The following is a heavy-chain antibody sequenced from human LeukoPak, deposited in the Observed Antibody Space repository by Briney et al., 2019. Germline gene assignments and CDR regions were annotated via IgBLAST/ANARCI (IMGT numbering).Heavy chain of an antibody. D-gene: IGHD2-2*01. J-gene: IGHJ6*03. CDR3: ASSTHCSSTSCSSYYYYMDV. Sequence: GGSLRLSCAASGFTFSNSAMSWVRQAPGKGLEWVSTLSGSGITTYYADSVKGRFTISRDNAKNSLYLQTNSLRAEDTAVYYCASSTHCSSTSCSSYYYYMDVWGKGTTVTVSS. CDR2: LSGSGITT. V-gene: IGHV3-23*01. CDR1: GFTFSNSA.